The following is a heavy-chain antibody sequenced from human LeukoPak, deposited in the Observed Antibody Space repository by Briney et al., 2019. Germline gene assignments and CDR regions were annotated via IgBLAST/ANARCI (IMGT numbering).Heavy chain of an antibody. V-gene: IGHV1-18*01. CDR3: ARVDGSGSYYLFDY. D-gene: IGHD3-10*01. CDR1: GYTFTSYG. Sequence: ASVKVSCKASGYTFTSYGISWVRQAPGQGLEWMGRISAYNGNTNYAQKLQGRVTMTTDTSTSTAYMELRSLRSDDTAVYYCARVDGSGSYYLFDYWGQGTLVTVSS. J-gene: IGHJ4*02. CDR2: ISAYNGNT.